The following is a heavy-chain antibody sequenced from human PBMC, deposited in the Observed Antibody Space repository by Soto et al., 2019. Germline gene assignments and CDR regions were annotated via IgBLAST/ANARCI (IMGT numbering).Heavy chain of an antibody. V-gene: IGHV3-15*07. Sequence: GGSLRLSCAASGFTFSNAWMSWVRQAPGKGLEWVGRIKSKTDGGTTDYAAPVKGRFTISRDDSKNTLYLQMNSLKTEDTAVYHCTTDPYRSGMDVWGQGTTVTVSS. CDR2: IKSKTDGGTT. J-gene: IGHJ6*02. D-gene: IGHD1-26*01. CDR3: TTDPYRSGMDV. CDR1: GFTFSNAW.